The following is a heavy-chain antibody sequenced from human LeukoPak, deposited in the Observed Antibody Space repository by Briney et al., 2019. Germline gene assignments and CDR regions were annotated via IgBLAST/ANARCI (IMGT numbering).Heavy chain of an antibody. CDR2: INHSGST. J-gene: IGHJ4*02. CDR1: GASFSGYY. Sequence: SETLSLTCAVYGASFSGYYWSWIRQPPGKGLEWIGEINHSGSTNYNPSLKSLLTISVDTSQTQFSLKLRSVTAADTAVYYRASSHPFDYWGQGTLVTVSS. V-gene: IGHV4-34*01. CDR3: ASSHPFDY.